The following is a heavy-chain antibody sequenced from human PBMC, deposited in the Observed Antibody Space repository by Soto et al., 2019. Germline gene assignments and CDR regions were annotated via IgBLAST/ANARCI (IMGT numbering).Heavy chain of an antibody. D-gene: IGHD6-6*01. CDR3: ARHSVAEYYFDY. J-gene: IGHJ4*02. CDR2: ISTYYGNT. Sequence: QVQLVQSGAEVKKPGASLKVSCKASGYTFTSYAISWVRQAPGQGLEWMGWISTYYGNTNYAQILQGRVTMTTDTSTITAYMELRSLRSDDTAVYYCARHSVAEYYFDYWGQGTLVTVSS. V-gene: IGHV1-18*01. CDR1: GYTFTSYA.